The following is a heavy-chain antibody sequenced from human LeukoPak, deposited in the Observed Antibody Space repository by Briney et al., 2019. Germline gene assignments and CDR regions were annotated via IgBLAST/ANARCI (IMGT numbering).Heavy chain of an antibody. D-gene: IGHD7-27*01. Sequence: PSETLSLTCTVSGGSISSYYWSWIRQPPGKGLEWIGYIYYSGSTNYNPSLKSRVTISVDTSKNRFSLKLSSVTAADTAVYYCARGKLGMEAFDIWGQGTMVTVSS. CDR1: GGSISSYY. CDR3: ARGKLGMEAFDI. J-gene: IGHJ3*02. V-gene: IGHV4-59*01. CDR2: IYYSGST.